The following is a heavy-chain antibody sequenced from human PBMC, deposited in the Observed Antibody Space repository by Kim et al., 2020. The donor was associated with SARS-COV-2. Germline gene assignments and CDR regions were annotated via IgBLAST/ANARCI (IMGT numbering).Heavy chain of an antibody. CDR2: INPSGGRT. J-gene: IGHJ6*02. D-gene: IGHD1-1*01. Sequence: SVKVSCKASGYSFTSYYMHWVRQAPGQGLEWMGVINPSGGRTSSAQNFQGRLFMSRDTSTSTVYMDLSSLRSEDTAVYYCARGTLADGDYYGMDVWGQGTTVTVSS. CDR3: ARGTLADGDYYGMDV. V-gene: IGHV1-46*01. CDR1: GYSFTSYY.